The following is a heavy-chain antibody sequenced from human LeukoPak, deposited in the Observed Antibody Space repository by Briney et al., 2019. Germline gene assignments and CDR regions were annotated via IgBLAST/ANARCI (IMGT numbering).Heavy chain of an antibody. CDR2: IDPSDSKS. CDR3: ASGPYYDSSGYRRIWYFDL. J-gene: IGHJ2*01. V-gene: IGHV5-51*01. CDR1: GYNFTNYW. Sequence: GESLKISCKGSGYNFTNYWIGWVRQMPGKGLEWMGIIDPSDSKSSYSPSFQGQVTISADKSISTAYVQWRSLKASDTAMYYCASGPYYDSSGYRRIWYFDLWGRGTLVTVSS. D-gene: IGHD3-22*01.